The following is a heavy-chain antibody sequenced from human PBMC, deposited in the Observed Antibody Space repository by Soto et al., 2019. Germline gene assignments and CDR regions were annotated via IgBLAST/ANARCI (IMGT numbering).Heavy chain of an antibody. V-gene: IGHV3-23*01. J-gene: IGHJ4*02. Sequence: GGSLRLSCAASGCTFSSDAMSWVRQAPAKGLEWGLGVMANGSITSNADSAKGRYTISSDTAKNTVFLQMTGLRAEDTAVYFCAKGDCSGGRCYRGFDYWGQGTLVTVSS. CDR1: GCTFSSDA. CDR3: AKGDCSGGRCYRGFDY. CDR2: VMANGSIT. D-gene: IGHD2-15*01.